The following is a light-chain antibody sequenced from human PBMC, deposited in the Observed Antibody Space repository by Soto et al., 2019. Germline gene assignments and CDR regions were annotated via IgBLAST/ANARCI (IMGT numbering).Light chain of an antibody. J-gene: IGKJ1*01. V-gene: IGKV2-24*01. CDR1: QSIVHSDGNTY. Sequence: DIVVTQTPLSSPVTLGQPAAISCRSSQSIVHSDGNTYWSWLQQRPGQAPRLLLYKMSNRVPGVPDIFRGSGAGTDFTQIISRVEVEAVVFYYCLQSTEFPWTFGRGTMLEIK. CDR2: KMS. CDR3: LQSTEFPWT.